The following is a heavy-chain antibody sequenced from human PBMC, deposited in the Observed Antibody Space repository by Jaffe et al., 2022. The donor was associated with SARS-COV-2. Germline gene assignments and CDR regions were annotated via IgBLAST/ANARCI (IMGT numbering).Heavy chain of an antibody. Sequence: EVQLVESGGGLVQPGGSLKLSCAASGFTFSGSAMHWVRQASGKGLEWVGRIRSKANSYATAYAASVKGRFTISRDDSKNTAYLQMNSLKTEDTAVYYCTGSVGTLTRDDYWGQGTLVTVSS. D-gene: IGHD7-27*01. CDR2: IRSKANSYAT. CDR3: TGSVGTLTRDDY. CDR1: GFTFSGSA. J-gene: IGHJ4*02. V-gene: IGHV3-73*01.